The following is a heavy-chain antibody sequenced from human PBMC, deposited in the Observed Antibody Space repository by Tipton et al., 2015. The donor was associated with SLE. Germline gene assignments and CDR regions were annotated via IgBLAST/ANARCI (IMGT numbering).Heavy chain of an antibody. Sequence: TLSLTCTVSGGSISSYYWSWIRQPPGKGLEWSGYIYYSGSTNYNPSLKSRVTISVDTSKNQFSLKLSSVTAADTAVYYCARVSSTPGYFDYWGQGTLVTVSS. V-gene: IGHV4-59*12. D-gene: IGHD3-10*01. CDR2: IYYSGST. J-gene: IGHJ4*02. CDR3: ARVSSTPGYFDY. CDR1: GGSISSYY.